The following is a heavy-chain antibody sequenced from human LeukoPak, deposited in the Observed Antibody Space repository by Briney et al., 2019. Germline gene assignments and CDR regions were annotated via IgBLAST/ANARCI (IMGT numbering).Heavy chain of an antibody. D-gene: IGHD3-10*01. Sequence: ASVTVSCKASGFTFTSSAMQWVRQARGQRLEWIGWIFVGSGNTNYAQKFQERVTITRDMSTSTAYMELSSLRSEDTAVYYCAASTYYYGSGSYYLESVRNDYWGQGTLVTVSS. CDR2: IFVGSGNT. CDR3: AASTYYYGSGSYYLESVRNDY. J-gene: IGHJ4*02. CDR1: GFTFTSSA. V-gene: IGHV1-58*02.